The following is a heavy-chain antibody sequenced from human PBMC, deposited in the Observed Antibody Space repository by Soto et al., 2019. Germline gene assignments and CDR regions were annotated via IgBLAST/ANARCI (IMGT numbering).Heavy chain of an antibody. CDR1: GFTFDQYT. D-gene: IGHD3-16*01. CDR3: AKEMITFGDFNYYYMDV. CDR2: ITWHSGTI. J-gene: IGHJ6*03. V-gene: IGHV3-9*01. Sequence: EVQLVESGEGLVQPGRSLRLACAASGFTFDQYTMHWVRQAPGKGLEWVSSITWHSGTIGYADSVKGRFTISRDNAKNSLYLQMNSLRDEDTALYYCAKEMITFGDFNYYYMDVWGNGTTVTVSS.